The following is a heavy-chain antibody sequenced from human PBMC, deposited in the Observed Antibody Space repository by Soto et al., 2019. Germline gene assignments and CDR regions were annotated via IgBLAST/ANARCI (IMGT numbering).Heavy chain of an antibody. J-gene: IGHJ6*02. Sequence: SVKVSCKASGGTFSSYAISWVRQAPGQGLEWMGGIIPIVGTANYAQKFQGRVTITADKSTSTAYMELSSLRSEDTAVYYCARGSSWTGYYYYYVMDVWGQGTTVSVSS. V-gene: IGHV1-69*06. D-gene: IGHD6-13*01. CDR2: IIPIVGTA. CDR1: GGTFSSYA. CDR3: ARGSSWTGYYYYYVMDV.